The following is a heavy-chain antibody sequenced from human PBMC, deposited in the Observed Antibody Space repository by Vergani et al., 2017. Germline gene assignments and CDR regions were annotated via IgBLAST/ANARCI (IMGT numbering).Heavy chain of an antibody. V-gene: IGHV3-21*01. CDR1: GFTFSSYS. CDR2: ISSSSSYI. J-gene: IGHJ6*03. D-gene: IGHD6-6*01. CDR3: ARGGRGQLVPNYYYYMDV. Sequence: EVQLVESGGGLVKPGGSLRLSCAASGFTFSSYSMNWVRQAPGKGLEWVSSISSSSSYIYYADSVKGRFTISRDNAKNSLYLQMNSLRAEDTAVYYCARGGRGQLVPNYYYYMDVWGKXP.